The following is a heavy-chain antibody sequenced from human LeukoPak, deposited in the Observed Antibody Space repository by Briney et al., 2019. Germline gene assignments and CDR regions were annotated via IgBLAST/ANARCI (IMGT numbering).Heavy chain of an antibody. D-gene: IGHD3-3*01. CDR1: GGSISSYY. CDR3: ARGTYYDFWSGYYKDGHFDY. J-gene: IGHJ4*02. Sequence: SETLSLTCTVSGGSISSYYWSWIRQPAGKGLEWIGRIYTSGSTNYNPSLKSRVTMSVDTSKNQFSLKPSSVTAADTAVYYCARGTYYDFWSGYYKDGHFDYWGQGTLVTVSS. V-gene: IGHV4-4*07. CDR2: IYTSGST.